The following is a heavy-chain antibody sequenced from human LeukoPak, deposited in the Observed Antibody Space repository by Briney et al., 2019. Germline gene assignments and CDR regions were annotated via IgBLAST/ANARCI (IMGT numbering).Heavy chain of an antibody. CDR2: ITGSSSYI. CDR3: AKDSDYYHSSGYYYAYFQH. D-gene: IGHD3-22*01. Sequence: GGSLRLSCAASGFTFSTYYMNWVRQAPGKGLEWVSFITGSSSYIYYTDSVKGRFTISRDNAKNSLYLQMNSLRDEDTAVYYCAKDSDYYHSSGYYYAYFQHWGQGTLVTVSS. V-gene: IGHV3-21*01. CDR1: GFTFSTYY. J-gene: IGHJ1*01.